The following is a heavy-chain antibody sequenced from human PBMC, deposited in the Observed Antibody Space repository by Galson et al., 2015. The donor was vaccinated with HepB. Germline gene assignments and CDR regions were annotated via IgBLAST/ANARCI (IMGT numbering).Heavy chain of an antibody. CDR1: GGTFSSYA. CDR2: IIPILGIA. J-gene: IGHJ4*02. D-gene: IGHD4-23*01. CDR3: ARDRGDYGGNPGDY. V-gene: IGHV1-69*04. Sequence: SVKVSCKASGGTFSSYAISWVRQAPGQGLEWMGRIIPILGIANYAQKFQGRVTITADKSTSTAYMELSSLRSEDTAVYYCARDRGDYGGNPGDYWGQGTLVTVSS.